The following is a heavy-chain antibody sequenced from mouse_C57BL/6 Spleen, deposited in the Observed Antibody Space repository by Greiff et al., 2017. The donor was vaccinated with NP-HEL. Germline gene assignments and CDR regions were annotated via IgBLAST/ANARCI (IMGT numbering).Heavy chain of an antibody. J-gene: IGHJ2*01. D-gene: IGHD2-3*01. V-gene: IGHV1-53*01. CDR1: GYTFTSYW. CDR3: ARVDLYDGYYGDYFDY. Sequence: QVQLQQPGTELVKPGASVKLSCKASGYTFTSYWMHWVKQRPGQGLEWIGNINPSNGGTNYNEKFKSKATLTVDKSSSTAYMQLSSLTSEDSAVYYCARVDLYDGYYGDYFDYWGQGTTLTVSS. CDR2: INPSNGGT.